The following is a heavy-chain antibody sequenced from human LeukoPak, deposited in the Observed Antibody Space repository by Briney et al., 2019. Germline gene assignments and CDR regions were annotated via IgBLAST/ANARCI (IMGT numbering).Heavy chain of an antibody. J-gene: IGHJ3*02. V-gene: IGHV1-24*01. D-gene: IGHD1-26*01. CDR2: FDPEDGET. CDR3: VTVKKVGATKSGAFDI. Sequence: ASVKVSCKVSGYTLTELSMHWVRQAPGKGLEWMGGFDPEDGETIYAQKFQGRVTITTDESTSTAYMELSSLRSEDTAVYYCVTVKKVGATKSGAFDIWGQGTMVTVSS. CDR1: GYTLTELS.